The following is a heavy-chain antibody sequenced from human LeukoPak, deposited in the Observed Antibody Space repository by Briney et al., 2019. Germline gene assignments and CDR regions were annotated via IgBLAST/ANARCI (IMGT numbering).Heavy chain of an antibody. J-gene: IGHJ5*02. CDR3: ARGRLSKSSNCFDP. CDR2: ISVGSGTI. Sequence: GGSLRLSCAAPGFTPSSFAMNSVRQAPGPGLEWLSYISVGSGTIYYADSVKGRFTISRDNAKNSLYLQMNSLRAEDTAVYYCARGRLSKSSNCFDPWGQGALVTVSS. V-gene: IGHV3-48*01. D-gene: IGHD3-16*01. CDR1: GFTPSSFA.